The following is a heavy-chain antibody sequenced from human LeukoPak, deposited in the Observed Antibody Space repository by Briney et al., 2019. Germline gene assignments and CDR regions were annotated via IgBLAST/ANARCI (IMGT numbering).Heavy chain of an antibody. V-gene: IGHV3-30*04. CDR2: MSNDGKNK. Sequence: GGSLRLSCAASGFTFTNFAMHWVRQAPGKGLEWVTVMSNDGKNKFYTDSVKGRFTISRDDSTNTLYLQMNSLRDDDTAVYYCARGPNSSGYSYGDYWGQGTLVTVSS. CDR1: GFTFTNFA. CDR3: ARGPNSSGYSYGDY. D-gene: IGHD1-26*01. J-gene: IGHJ4*02.